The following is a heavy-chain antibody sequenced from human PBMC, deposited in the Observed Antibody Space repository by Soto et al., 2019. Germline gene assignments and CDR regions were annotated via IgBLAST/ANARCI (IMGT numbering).Heavy chain of an antibody. CDR2: IIPIFGTA. D-gene: IGHD6-19*01. V-gene: IGHV1-69*01. CDR3: AKVRYSSPMGYYYGIDV. J-gene: IGHJ6*02. Sequence: QVQLEQSGGEVKKPGSSVKVSCKASGVTFSKFIMTWVRQAPGLGLEWGGGIIPIFGTANYADKCQGRVTTTADESTSTSYMEVSNLSSEDTAVYYYAKVRYSSPMGYYYGIDVWGQGTEVTVSS. CDR1: GVTFSKFI.